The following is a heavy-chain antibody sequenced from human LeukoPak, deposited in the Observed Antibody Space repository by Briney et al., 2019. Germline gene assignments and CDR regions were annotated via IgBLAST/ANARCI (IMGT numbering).Heavy chain of an antibody. CDR1: GFTFSNYW. J-gene: IGHJ5*01. CDR2: IKGDGSHT. V-gene: IGHV3-74*01. CDR3: VRDWDHFDFDS. Sequence: SGGSLRLSRAASGFTFSNYWMHWVRQAPGKGLVWVSRIKGDGSHTIYADSVKGRFTISRDNAKNTLYLQMKSLRAEDAAVYYCVRDWDHFDFDSWGQGTLVTVSS. D-gene: IGHD3-9*01.